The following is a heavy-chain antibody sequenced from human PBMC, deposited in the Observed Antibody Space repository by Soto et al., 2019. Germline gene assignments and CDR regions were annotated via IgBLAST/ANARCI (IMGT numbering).Heavy chain of an antibody. CDR1: GFTFRSYA. CDR2: ISGSGGNA. D-gene: IGHD1-26*01. J-gene: IGHJ6*02. Sequence: EVQLLESGGGLVQPGGSLRLSCAASGFTFRSYAMSWVRQAPGKGLEWVSTISGSGGNAYYADSVKGRFSISRDNSKNTLRLQMNSLRADDTAVYYCAKDGASGSYPPYYYFGMDVWGQGTTVTVSS. CDR3: AKDGASGSYPPYYYFGMDV. V-gene: IGHV3-23*01.